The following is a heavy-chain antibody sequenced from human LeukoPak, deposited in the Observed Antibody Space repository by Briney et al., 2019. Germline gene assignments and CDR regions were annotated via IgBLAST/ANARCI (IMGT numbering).Heavy chain of an antibody. D-gene: IGHD5-12*01. Sequence: SETLSLTCTVSGGSISSSSYYWGWIRQPPGKGLEWIGSIYYSGSTYYNPSLKSRVTISVDTSKNQFSLKLSSVTAADTAVYYCAISGYEPRFDYWGQGTLVTVSS. V-gene: IGHV4-39*07. J-gene: IGHJ4*02. CDR2: IYYSGST. CDR1: GGSISSSSYY. CDR3: AISGYEPRFDY.